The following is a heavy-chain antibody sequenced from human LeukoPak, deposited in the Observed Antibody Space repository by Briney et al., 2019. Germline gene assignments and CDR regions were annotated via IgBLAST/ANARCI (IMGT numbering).Heavy chain of an antibody. CDR2: IYFSGST. Sequence: SQTLSLTCTVSGGFISSYYWSWVRHPPRKGLERVGYIYFSGSTNFNPSPKSRVTISVDTSKNQFSLKLSSVTAADTAVYYCARDLGGGSYYYRQRDLPDIWGQRTMVTVSS. D-gene: IGHD1-26*01. V-gene: IGHV4-59*01. J-gene: IGHJ3*02. CDR1: GGFISSYY. CDR3: ARDLGGGSYYYRQRDLPDI.